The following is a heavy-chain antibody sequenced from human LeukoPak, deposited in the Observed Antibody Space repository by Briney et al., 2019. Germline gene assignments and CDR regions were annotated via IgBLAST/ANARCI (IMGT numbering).Heavy chain of an antibody. CDR1: GYTFNSSY. CDR3: ARDYGGNSGWFDP. V-gene: IGHV1-46*02. J-gene: IGHJ5*02. Sequence: ASVKVSCKASGYTFNSSYMHWVRQAPGQGLEWMGIINPSDDSTRYAQKFQGRVTMTKDTSTNTVYMHLSSLSSDDTAVYYCARDYGGNSGWFDPWGQGTLVTVSS. D-gene: IGHD4-23*01. CDR2: INPSDDST.